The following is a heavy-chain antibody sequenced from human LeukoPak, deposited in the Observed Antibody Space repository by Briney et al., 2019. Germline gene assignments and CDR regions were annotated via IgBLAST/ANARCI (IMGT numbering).Heavy chain of an antibody. V-gene: IGHV3-33*06. J-gene: IGHJ5*02. Sequence: GMSLRLSCAASGFRFSNYGLHWVRPAPGKGLEWVAGTRYDGSNKYYADSVKGRFTISRDNSENTLFLQMNSLRREDSALYFCAKDRARATAMKIYAWGQETPVTVAS. D-gene: IGHD5-18*01. CDR3: AKDRARATAMKIYA. CDR2: TRYDGSNK. CDR1: GFRFSNYG.